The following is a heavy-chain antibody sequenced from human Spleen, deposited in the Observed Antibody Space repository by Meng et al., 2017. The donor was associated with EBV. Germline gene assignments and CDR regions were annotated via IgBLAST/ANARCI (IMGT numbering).Heavy chain of an antibody. CDR1: GYTFRSDG. J-gene: IGHJ5*02. D-gene: IGHD2-2*01. Sequence: QVQLVQAGAEVKKPGAQLKISCEAFGYTFRSDGIHWVRQVPGQGLEWMGRINGGDGDTKYSQKFQGRITITRDTSAYIGYMELTSLTFEDTAVYFCARPRVDDWFDPWGQGTLVTVSS. CDR2: INGGDGDT. V-gene: IGHV1-3*01. CDR3: ARPRVDDWFDP.